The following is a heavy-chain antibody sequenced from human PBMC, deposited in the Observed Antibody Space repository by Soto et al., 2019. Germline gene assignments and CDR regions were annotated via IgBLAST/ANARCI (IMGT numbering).Heavy chain of an antibody. Sequence: LRLSCAASGFTFSNAWMSWVRQAPGKGLEWVGRIKSKTDGGTTDYAAPVKGRFTISRDDSKNTLYLQMNSLKTEDTAVYYCTTGFSGSYSGFYYYYGMDVWGQGTTVTVSS. J-gene: IGHJ6*02. D-gene: IGHD3-10*01. V-gene: IGHV3-15*01. CDR2: IKSKTDGGTT. CDR3: TTGFSGSYSGFYYYYGMDV. CDR1: GFTFSNAW.